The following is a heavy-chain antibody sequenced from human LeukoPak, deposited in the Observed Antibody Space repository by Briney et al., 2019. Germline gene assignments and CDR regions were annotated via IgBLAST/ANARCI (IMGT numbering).Heavy chain of an antibody. V-gene: IGHV1-2*02. J-gene: IGHJ4*02. CDR2: IKPDSGGI. CDR1: GYTFTDHY. CDR3: ARGRGYSYGLKPGYYFDY. Sequence: GASVKVSCKASGYTFTDHYMHWVRQAPGQGLEWLGWIKPDSGGINYAQNFQGRVTMTRDTSISTAYMELSRLRSDDTAVYYCARGRGYSYGLKPGYYFDYWGQGTLVTVSS. D-gene: IGHD5-18*01.